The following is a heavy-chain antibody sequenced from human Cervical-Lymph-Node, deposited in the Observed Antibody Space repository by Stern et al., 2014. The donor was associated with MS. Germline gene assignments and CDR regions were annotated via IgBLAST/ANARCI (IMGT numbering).Heavy chain of an antibody. CDR3: ARRHCSSRRCGWFDP. J-gene: IGHJ5*02. Sequence: EVQLVESGAEVKKPGESLKISCTGSGYSFTSYWIGWVRQTPGKGLEWLAVINPGEDDTRYRPSVPGQVTISADKSISTAYLQWSSLKASDTAMYYCARRHCSSRRCGWFDPWGQGTLVTVSS. CDR2: INPGEDDT. CDR1: GYSFTSYW. D-gene: IGHD2-2*01. V-gene: IGHV5-51*01.